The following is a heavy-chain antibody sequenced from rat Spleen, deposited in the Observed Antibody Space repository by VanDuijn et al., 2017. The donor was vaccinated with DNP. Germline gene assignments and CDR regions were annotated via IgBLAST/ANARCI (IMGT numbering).Heavy chain of an antibody. CDR1: GFTFSRFD. CDR3: ARGGDGYDY. D-gene: IGHD1-12*03. CDR2: ITSGGSNT. V-gene: IGHV5-25*01. Sequence: EVQLVESGGGPVQPGRSLKLSCAASGFTFSRFDMAWVRQPPKMGLEWVATITSGGSNTYYPDSVKGRFTISRDNAKSTLYLQMDSLRSEDTATYSCARGGDGYDYWGQGVMVTVSS. J-gene: IGHJ2*01.